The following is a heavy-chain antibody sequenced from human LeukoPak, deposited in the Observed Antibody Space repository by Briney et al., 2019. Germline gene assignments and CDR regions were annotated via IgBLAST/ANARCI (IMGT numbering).Heavy chain of an antibody. D-gene: IGHD2-2*01. Sequence: GGSLRLSCAASGFTFSSYWMSWVRQAPGKGLEWVANIKQDGSEKYYVDSVKGRFTISRDNAKNSLYLQMNSLRAEDTAVYYCARGQYCSSTSCFSYYYYMDVWGKGTTVTVSS. V-gene: IGHV3-7*01. J-gene: IGHJ6*03. CDR3: ARGQYCSSTSCFSYYYYMDV. CDR2: IKQDGSEK. CDR1: GFTFSSYW.